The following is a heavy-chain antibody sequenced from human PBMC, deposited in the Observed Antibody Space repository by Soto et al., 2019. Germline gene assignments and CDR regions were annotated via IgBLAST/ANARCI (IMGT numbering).Heavy chain of an antibody. CDR2: MFYRGST. CDR1: GASISSGRSY. CDR3: ARDNGYGHFDA. J-gene: IGHJ4*02. V-gene: IGHV4-31*03. D-gene: IGHD5-12*01. Sequence: QVQLQESGPGLVKPSQTLSLTCTVSGASISSGRSYWSRIRQHPGKGLEWTGYMFYRGSTSYHPSLKSRVNISADTSTDHLSLRLTSVTPAHTAMYYCARDNGYGHFDAWGQGTLVTVSS.